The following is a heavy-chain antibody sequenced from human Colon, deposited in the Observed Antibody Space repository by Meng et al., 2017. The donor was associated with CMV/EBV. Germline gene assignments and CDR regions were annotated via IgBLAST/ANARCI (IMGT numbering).Heavy chain of an antibody. V-gene: IGHV3-9*01. J-gene: IGHJ4*02. Sequence: SLKISCAASGFTFDDYAMHWVRQAPGKGLEWVSGISWNSGSIGYADSVKGRFTVSRDNAKNSLFLQVDSLRVEDTAVYYCTRARGQLAFDYWGQGIQVTVSS. CDR2: ISWNSGSI. D-gene: IGHD1-1*01. CDR3: TRARGQLAFDY. CDR1: GFTFDDYA.